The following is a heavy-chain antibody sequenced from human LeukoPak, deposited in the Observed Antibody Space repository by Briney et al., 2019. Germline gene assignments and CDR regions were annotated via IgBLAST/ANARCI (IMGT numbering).Heavy chain of an antibody. Sequence: ASVKVSCKASGGTFSSYAISWVRQAPGQGLEWMLWISAYNGNTNYAQKLQGRVTMTTDTSTSTAYMELRSLRSDDTAVYYCARVILNPDPIRPIGNWFDPWGQGTLVTVSS. CDR1: GGTFSSYA. D-gene: IGHD3-3*01. CDR2: ISAYNGNT. V-gene: IGHV1-18*01. CDR3: ARVILNPDPIRPIGNWFDP. J-gene: IGHJ5*02.